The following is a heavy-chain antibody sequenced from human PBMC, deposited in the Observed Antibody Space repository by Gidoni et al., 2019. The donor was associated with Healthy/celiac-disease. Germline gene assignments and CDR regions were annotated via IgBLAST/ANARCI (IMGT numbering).Heavy chain of an antibody. CDR2: IYWNDDK. Sequence: QITLKESGPTLVKPTQTLTLTCTFSGFSLSTSGVGVGWIRQPPGKALEWLALIYWNDDKRYSPSLKSRLTITKDTSKNQVVLTMTNMDPVDTATYYCALLTGSHDWFDPWGQGTLVTVSS. J-gene: IGHJ5*02. D-gene: IGHD3-9*01. CDR1: GFSLSTSGVG. CDR3: ALLTGSHDWFDP. V-gene: IGHV2-5*01.